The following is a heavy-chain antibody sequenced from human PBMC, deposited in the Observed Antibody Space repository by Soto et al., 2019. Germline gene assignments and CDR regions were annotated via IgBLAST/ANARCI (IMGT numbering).Heavy chain of an antibody. Sequence: ASVKVSCKASGYTFTSYYMHWLRQAPVQGLEWMGIINPSGGSTSYAQKFQGGVTMTRDTSTSTVYMELSSLRSEDTVVYYCARVYCSGGSCYSIDYWGRGTLVTVSS. D-gene: IGHD2-15*01. CDR1: GYTFTSYY. J-gene: IGHJ4*02. V-gene: IGHV1-46*03. CDR2: INPSGGST. CDR3: ARVYCSGGSCYSIDY.